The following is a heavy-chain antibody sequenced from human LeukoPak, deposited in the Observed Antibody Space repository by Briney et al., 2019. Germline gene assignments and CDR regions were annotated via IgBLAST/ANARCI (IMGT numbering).Heavy chain of an antibody. D-gene: IGHD2-2*02. CDR3: AQMGGHCSSTSCYRGGPRWFDP. CDR1: GYTFTSYG. CDR2: ISAYNGNT. J-gene: IGHJ5*02. V-gene: IGHV1-18*01. Sequence: ASVKVSCKASGYTFTSYGISWVRQAPGQGLEWMGWISAYNGNTNYAQKLQGRVTMTTDTSTSTAYMELNSLRAEDTAVYYCAQMGGHCSSTSCYRGGPRWFDPWGQGTLVTVSS.